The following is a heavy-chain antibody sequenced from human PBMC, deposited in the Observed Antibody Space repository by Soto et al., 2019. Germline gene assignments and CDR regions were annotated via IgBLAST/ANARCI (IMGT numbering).Heavy chain of an antibody. CDR2: ISYSGTT. V-gene: IGHV4-30-4*01. Sequence: SETLSLTCTVSGDSISSNNNYWSWIRQPPGEGLEWIGFISYSGTTSYSPSLKSRVAISLDTSKNQFSLSLSSVTAADTAVYYCARGRGYSYGLDPPGQGTQVTVSS. CDR1: GDSISSNNNY. D-gene: IGHD5-18*01. CDR3: ARGRGYSYGLDP. J-gene: IGHJ5*02.